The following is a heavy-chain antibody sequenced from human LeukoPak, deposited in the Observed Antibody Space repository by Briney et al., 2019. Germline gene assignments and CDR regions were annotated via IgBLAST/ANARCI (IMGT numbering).Heavy chain of an antibody. V-gene: IGHV4-4*09. CDR3: ARLGSYHDF. CDR1: GASISDHY. J-gene: IGHJ4*02. CDR2: IHTSGGS. D-gene: IGHD1-26*01. Sequence: PSETLSLTCIVSGASISDHYWSWIRQTPGKGLEWIGNIHTSGGSSYYPSLKSRLTMSIDTSRNQLSLKLTSVTAADTAVYFCARLGSYHDFWGQGAPVTVSS.